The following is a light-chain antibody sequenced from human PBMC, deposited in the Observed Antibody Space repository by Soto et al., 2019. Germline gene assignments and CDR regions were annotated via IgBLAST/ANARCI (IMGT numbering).Light chain of an antibody. CDR1: SGHSSYI. J-gene: IGLJ3*02. CDR3: ETWDIDIRV. V-gene: IGLV4-60*03. Sequence: QSVLTQSSSASASLGSSVKLTCTLSSGHSSYIIAWHQQQPGKAPRFLMKLESTGIYNTGSGVPDRFSGSSSGADRYLTISNLQSEDEADYYCETWDIDIRVFGGGTKVTVL. CDR2: LESTGIY.